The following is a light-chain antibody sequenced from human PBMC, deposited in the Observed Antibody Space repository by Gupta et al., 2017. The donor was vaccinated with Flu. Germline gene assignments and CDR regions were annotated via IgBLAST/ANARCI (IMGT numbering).Light chain of an antibody. Sequence: DIQMTQSPSSLSASVADRVTITCRTSQSISSYLNWYQQKPGKAPKLLIYAASSLQSGVPSRFSGSGSGTDFTLTISSLQPEDFATYYCQQSDSSPRTFGGGTKVEIK. CDR2: AAS. CDR1: QSISSY. J-gene: IGKJ4*01. V-gene: IGKV1-39*01. CDR3: QQSDSSPRT.